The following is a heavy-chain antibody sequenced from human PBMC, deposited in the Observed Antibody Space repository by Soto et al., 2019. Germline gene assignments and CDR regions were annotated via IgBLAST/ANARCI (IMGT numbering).Heavy chain of an antibody. CDR3: ARAPKVSGSSQTRPDF. D-gene: IGHD6-6*01. CDR2: ISQSGNT. CDR1: SGPFSGYY. Sequence: SETLSLTCSIYSGPFSGYYWSWIRQPPGKGLEWIGEISQSGNTNYSPSLKSRVSISIDTSKKQFSLNLASVSAADTAVYYCARAPKVSGSSQTRPDFWGQGTLVTVSS. J-gene: IGHJ4*02. V-gene: IGHV4-34*01.